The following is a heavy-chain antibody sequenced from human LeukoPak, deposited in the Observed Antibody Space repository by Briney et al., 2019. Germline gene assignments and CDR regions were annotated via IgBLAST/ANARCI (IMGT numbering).Heavy chain of an antibody. CDR1: GFPFSRYS. J-gene: IGHJ5*02. D-gene: IGHD4-17*01. Sequence: GGSLRLSCAASGFPFSRYSMNWVRQAPGKGLEWVSYISISSSNIYYADSVKGRFTISRDNAKNSLYLQMNTLRDGDTAVYYCARERDDYGDAHWFDPWGQGTLVTVSS. CDR3: ARERDDYGDAHWFDP. V-gene: IGHV3-48*02. CDR2: ISISSSNI.